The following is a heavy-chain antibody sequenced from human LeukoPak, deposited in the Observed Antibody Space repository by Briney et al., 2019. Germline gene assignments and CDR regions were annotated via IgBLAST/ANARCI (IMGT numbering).Heavy chain of an antibody. Sequence: SETLSLTCTVSGGSISSYYWSWIRQPAGKGLEWIGRIYTSGSTNYNPSLKSRVTMSVDTSKNQFSLKLSSVTAADTAVYYCARASSPYYDFWSGYFSFDYWGRGTLVTVSS. J-gene: IGHJ4*02. CDR1: GGSISSYY. CDR3: ARASSPYYDFWSGYFSFDY. V-gene: IGHV4-4*07. CDR2: IYTSGST. D-gene: IGHD3-3*01.